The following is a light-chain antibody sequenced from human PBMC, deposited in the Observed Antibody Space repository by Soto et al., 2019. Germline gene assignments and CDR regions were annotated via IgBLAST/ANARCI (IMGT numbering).Light chain of an antibody. CDR3: QQYENYFPQ. CDR1: QSISTW. CDR2: KTS. Sequence: DIKMTQSPSTLSASVGDRVTITCRASQSISTWLAWYQQKPGKAPKLLIYKTSSLESGVPSRFSGSGSGTEFTLTISSLQPDDFATYYCQQYENYFPQFGPGTKVDIK. V-gene: IGKV1-5*03. J-gene: IGKJ3*01.